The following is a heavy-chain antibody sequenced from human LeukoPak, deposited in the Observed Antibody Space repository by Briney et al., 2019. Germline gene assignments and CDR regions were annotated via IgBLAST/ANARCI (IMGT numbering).Heavy chain of an antibody. CDR3: ARDLSIWGYNWFDP. V-gene: IGHV1-2*02. D-gene: IGHD7-27*01. Sequence: ASVKVSCKASGYTFTGYYVHWVRQAPGQGLEWMGWINPNSGGTNYAQKFQGRVTMSRDTSISTAYMELSGLRSDDTAVYYCARDLSIWGYNWFDPWGQGTLVTVSS. CDR1: GYTFTGYY. CDR2: INPNSGGT. J-gene: IGHJ5*02.